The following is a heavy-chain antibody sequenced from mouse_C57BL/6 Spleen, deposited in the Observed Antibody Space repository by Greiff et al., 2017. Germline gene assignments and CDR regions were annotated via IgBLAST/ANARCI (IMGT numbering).Heavy chain of an antibody. D-gene: IGHD2-4*01. CDR2: LSGGGGNT. CDR1: GFTFSSYT. CDR3: ARLTSYDDYSWCAY. Sequence: EVQRVESGGGLVKPGGSLKLSCAASGFTFSSYTMSWVRQTPEKRLEWVATLSGGGGNTYYPDSVKSRFTISRDNAKNTLYLQMSSLRSEDTALYYCARLTSYDDYSWCAYWGQGTLVTVSA. J-gene: IGHJ3*01. V-gene: IGHV5-9*01.